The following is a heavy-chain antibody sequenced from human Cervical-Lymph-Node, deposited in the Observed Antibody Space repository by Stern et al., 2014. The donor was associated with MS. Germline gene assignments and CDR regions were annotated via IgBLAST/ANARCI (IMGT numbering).Heavy chain of an antibody. CDR3: GGTRRLRYFDWLSYLYFDY. Sequence: QVKLQESGPGLVKPSETLSLTCTVSGGSISSSSYYWGWIRQPPGKGLEWIGRIYYSGSTYYNPSLKSRVTISADQYQHQFFLKLSSVTAADTAVYYCGGTRRLRYFDWLSYLYFDYWGQGTLVTVSS. V-gene: IGHV4-39*01. J-gene: IGHJ4*02. CDR1: GGSISSSSYY. CDR2: IYYSGST. D-gene: IGHD3-9*01.